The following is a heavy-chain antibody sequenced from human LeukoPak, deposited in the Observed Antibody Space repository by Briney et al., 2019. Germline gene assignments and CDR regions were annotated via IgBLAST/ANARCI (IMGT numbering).Heavy chain of an antibody. CDR1: GGSFSGYY. CDR2: INHSAST. V-gene: IGHV4-34*01. CDR3: ARGRYGRANDY. D-gene: IGHD5-18*01. J-gene: IGHJ4*02. Sequence: SETLSLTCAVYGGSFSGYYWSWIRQPPGKELEWIGEINHSASTNYNPSLKSRVTISVDTSKNQFSLKLSSVTAADSAVYYCARGRYGRANDYWGQGTLVTVSS.